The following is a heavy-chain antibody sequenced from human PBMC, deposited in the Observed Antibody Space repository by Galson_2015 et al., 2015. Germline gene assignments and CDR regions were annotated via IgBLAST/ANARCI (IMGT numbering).Heavy chain of an antibody. CDR3: GRGGGYGHNWFDP. CDR1: GFAFNTYG. D-gene: IGHD5-12*01. J-gene: IGHJ5*02. V-gene: IGHV3-33*01. Sequence: SLRLSCATSGFAFNTYGMHWVRQAPGKGLEWMALIWYDGSNQYYADSVKGRFTISRDNSKNTVYLQMNSLRGEDTAVYYCGRGGGYGHNWFDPWGQGTLVTVSS. CDR2: IWYDGSNQ.